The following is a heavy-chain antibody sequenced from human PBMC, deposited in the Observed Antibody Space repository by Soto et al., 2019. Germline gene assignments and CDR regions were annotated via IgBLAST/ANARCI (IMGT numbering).Heavy chain of an antibody. Sequence: QMQLVQSGPEAKKPGTSVKVSCKASGFTFTSSAVQWVRQARGQGLEWIGWIVVGSGNTNYAQKFQERVTITRDMSTSTVYMELSSLRSEDTAVYYCAADRIYCGGDCYVDWGQGTLVTVSS. J-gene: IGHJ4*02. CDR1: GFTFTSSA. CDR2: IVVGSGNT. V-gene: IGHV1-58*01. D-gene: IGHD2-21*02. CDR3: AADRIYCGGDCYVD.